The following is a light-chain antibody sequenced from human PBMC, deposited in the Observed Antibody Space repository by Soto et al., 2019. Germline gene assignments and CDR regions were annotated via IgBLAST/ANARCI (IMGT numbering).Light chain of an antibody. J-gene: IGKJ3*01. CDR1: QDIRND. CDR2: NAP. Sequence: DIQMTQSPSSLSASVGDRVTITCRASQDIRNDLGWYQQKPGKAPMRLIFNAPGLERGVPARLSGSGSGTEFTLTISSLQPEDFATYYCLQHNSYPFTFGPGTKVDIK. CDR3: LQHNSYPFT. V-gene: IGKV1-17*01.